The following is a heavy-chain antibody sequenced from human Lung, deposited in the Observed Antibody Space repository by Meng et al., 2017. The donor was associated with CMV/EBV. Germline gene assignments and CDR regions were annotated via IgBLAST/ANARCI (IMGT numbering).Heavy chain of an antibody. CDR1: GGTFSNYP. J-gene: IGHJ5*02. D-gene: IGHD3-16*01. CDR2: FIPIFGTP. CDR3: ATGGPLNCFDR. V-gene: IGHV1-69*05. Sequence: SXXVSXKASGGTFSNYPVSWVRHAPGLGLEWMGGFIPIFGTPNYAQKFQGRLTITTDESTSTAYMALNSLRSEDTAVYYCATGGPLNCFDRWGQGTLVTVSS.